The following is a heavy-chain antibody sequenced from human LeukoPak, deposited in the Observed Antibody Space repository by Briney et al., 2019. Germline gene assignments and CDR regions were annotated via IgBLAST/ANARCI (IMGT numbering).Heavy chain of an antibody. V-gene: IGHV1-2*02. Sequence: ASVKVSCKASGYTFSGYYVNWVRQAPGQGLEWVGWINPKNGGTHFAQKSQGRVTMTRDTSISTAYYCTRSLDSSMADYFYYYMDVWGEGTTITVSS. CDR3: YMDV. CDR2: INPKNGGT. D-gene: IGHD2/OR15-2a*01. J-gene: IGHJ6*03. CDR1: GYTFSGYY.